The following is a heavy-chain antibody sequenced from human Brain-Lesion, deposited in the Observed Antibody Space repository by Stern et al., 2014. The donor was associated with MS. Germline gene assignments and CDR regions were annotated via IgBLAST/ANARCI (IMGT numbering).Heavy chain of an antibody. V-gene: IGHV4-59*01. J-gene: IGHJ4*02. CDR2: IYSSGTP. CDR3: ARNLRPPTNYYDPLSY. CDR1: GGSISSYY. D-gene: IGHD3-22*01. Sequence: QLQLQESGPGLVKPSETLSLTCTVSGGSISSYYWNWVRQPPGKGLEWIGYIYSSGTPNYNPSLKSRVPMSVDMSKNQFSLILSSVAAADTAVYFCARNLRPPTNYYDPLSYWGQGTLVTVSS.